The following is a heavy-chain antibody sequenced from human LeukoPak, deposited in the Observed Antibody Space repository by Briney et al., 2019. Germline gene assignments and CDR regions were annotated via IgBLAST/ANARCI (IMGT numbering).Heavy chain of an antibody. CDR3: AGIAADY. V-gene: IGHV4-59*11. CDR1: GDSIISHY. D-gene: IGHD6-13*01. Sequence: SETLSLTCTVSGDSIISHYWSWIPERPGKGLEWIVYIYYSGSINYNSSLTSRVTISVDTSKNQFSLKLSSVTAADTAVYYCAGIAADYWGQGTLVTVSS. CDR2: IYYSGSI. J-gene: IGHJ4*02.